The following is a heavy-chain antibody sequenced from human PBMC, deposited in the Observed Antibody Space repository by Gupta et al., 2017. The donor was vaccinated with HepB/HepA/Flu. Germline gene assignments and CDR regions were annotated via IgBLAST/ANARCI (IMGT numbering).Heavy chain of an antibody. V-gene: IGHV3-30*18. CDR1: GFTSTSYG. Sequence: QVELVESGGGVVLPGKSLRLSCAASGFTSTSYGMHWVRQAPGKGLEWVAFLSFDGNRKNYGDSVKGRFTVSRDNAKSTVFLQMNSLRPEDTAVYYCAKPGSTFGFGGVDYFDTWGQGTLVTVSS. J-gene: IGHJ5*02. CDR3: AKPGSTFGFGGVDYFDT. CDR2: LSFDGNRK. D-gene: IGHD3-16*01.